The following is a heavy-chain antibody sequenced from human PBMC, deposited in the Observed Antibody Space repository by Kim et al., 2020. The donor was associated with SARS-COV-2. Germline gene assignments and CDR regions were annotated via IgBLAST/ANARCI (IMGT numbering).Heavy chain of an antibody. V-gene: IGHV3-48*02. CDR2: ISSSSSTI. D-gene: IGHD5-12*01. Sequence: GGSLRLSCAASGFTFSSYSMNWVRQAPGKGLEWVSYISSSSSTIYYADSVKGRFTISRDNAKNSLYLQMNSLRDEDTAVYYCARDKAFGHVDIVATLILGYYYYGMDVWGQGTTVTVSS. CDR3: ARDKAFGHVDIVATLILGYYYYGMDV. CDR1: GFTFSSYS. J-gene: IGHJ6*02.